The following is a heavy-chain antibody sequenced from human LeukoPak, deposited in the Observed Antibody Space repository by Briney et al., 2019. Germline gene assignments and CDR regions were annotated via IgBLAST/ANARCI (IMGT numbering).Heavy chain of an antibody. D-gene: IGHD3-22*01. V-gene: IGHV4-34*01. CDR1: GGSFSGYY. CDR2: INHSGST. CDR3: AREKNYYDSSVP. J-gene: IGHJ5*02. Sequence: PSETLSLTCAVYGGSFSGYYWSWIRQPPGKGLEWIGEINHSGSTNYNPSLKSRVTISVDTSKNQFSLKLSSVTAADTAVYYCAREKNYYDSSVPWGQGTLVTVSS.